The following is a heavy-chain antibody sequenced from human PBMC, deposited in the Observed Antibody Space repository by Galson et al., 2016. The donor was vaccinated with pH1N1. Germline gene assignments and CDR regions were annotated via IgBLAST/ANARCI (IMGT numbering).Heavy chain of an antibody. CDR2: IYHSGST. CDR3: ARSYRGTYFIGGDRGFDY. D-gene: IGHD1-26*01. V-gene: IGHV4-4*02. Sequence: ETLSLTCGVSGGSITSHNWWSWVRQPPGTGLEWIGEIYHSGSTKYNPSLESRVTISLDKSKNHFSLRVTSVTAADTAVYYCARSYRGTYFIGGDRGFDYWGQGTLVTVSS. J-gene: IGHJ4*02. CDR1: GGSITSHNW.